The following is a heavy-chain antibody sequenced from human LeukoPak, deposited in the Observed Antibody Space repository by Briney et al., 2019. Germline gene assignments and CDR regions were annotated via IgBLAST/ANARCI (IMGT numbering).Heavy chain of an antibody. V-gene: IGHV3-23*01. D-gene: IGHD3-10*01. CDR2: ISGSGGST. CDR1: GFTFSSYD. CDR3: ANGVMDYYGSGSYGGAFDY. Sequence: GGSLRLSCAASGFTFSSYDMSWVRQAPGKGLEWVSDISGSGGSTYYADSVKGRFTISRDNSKNTLYLQMNSLRAEDTAVYYCANGVMDYYGSGSYGGAFDYWGQGTLVTVSS. J-gene: IGHJ4*02.